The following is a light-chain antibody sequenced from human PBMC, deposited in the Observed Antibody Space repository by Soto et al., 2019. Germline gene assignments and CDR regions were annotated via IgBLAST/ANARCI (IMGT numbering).Light chain of an antibody. CDR3: NSYVDGSTV. J-gene: IGLJ1*01. Sequence: ALTPPASGCGYPGQSFTISCTRTISDVGKYDYVSWFQHHPGKAPKLIIYEVSKRPSGVPDRFSGSKSGSTASLTVSGLQTEDEADCYCNSYVDGSTVFGTGTTVTV. V-gene: IGLV2-8*01. CDR2: EVS. CDR1: ISDVGKYDY.